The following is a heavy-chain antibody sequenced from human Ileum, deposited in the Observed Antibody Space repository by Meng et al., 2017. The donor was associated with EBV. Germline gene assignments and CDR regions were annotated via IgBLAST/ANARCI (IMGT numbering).Heavy chain of an antibody. CDR1: GGSVISNNW. CDR3: AKVSLTGTFYDH. CDR2: IFHIGST. Sequence: QVPLQGPGPRLVKPSGTLSLTCAVSGGSVISNNWWSWVRQPPGKGLEWIGEIFHIGSTNNSPSLKSRVTISVDNSKNQFSLSLTSVTAADTAIYYCAKVSLTGTFYDHWGQGILVTVSS. J-gene: IGHJ4*02. V-gene: IGHV4-4*02. D-gene: IGHD3-9*01.